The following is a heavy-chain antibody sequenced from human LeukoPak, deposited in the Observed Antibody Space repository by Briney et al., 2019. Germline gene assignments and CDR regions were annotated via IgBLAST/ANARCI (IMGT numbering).Heavy chain of an antibody. CDR3: ATETKIAAAGLEMEHYYYGMDV. J-gene: IGHJ6*02. CDR1: GFTVSSNY. Sequence: GGSLRLSCAASGFTVSSNYMSWVRQAPGKGLEWVSVIYSGGSTYYADSVKGRFTISRDNSKNTLYLQMNSLRAEDTAVYYCATETKIAAAGLEMEHYYYGMDVWGQGTTATVSS. D-gene: IGHD6-13*01. V-gene: IGHV3-66*01. CDR2: IYSGGST.